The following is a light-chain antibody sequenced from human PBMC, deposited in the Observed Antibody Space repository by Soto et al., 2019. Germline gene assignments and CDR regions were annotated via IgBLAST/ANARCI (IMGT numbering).Light chain of an antibody. CDR1: SSDVGSYNL. CDR2: EGS. J-gene: IGLJ3*02. CDR3: CSYAGSSTWV. V-gene: IGLV2-23*01. Sequence: QSALTQPASVSGSPGQSITISCTGTSSDVGSYNLVSWYQHHPGKATKLMIYEGSKRPSGVSNRFSGSKSGNTASLTISGLQAEDEADYCCCSYAGSSTWVFGGGTKLTVL.